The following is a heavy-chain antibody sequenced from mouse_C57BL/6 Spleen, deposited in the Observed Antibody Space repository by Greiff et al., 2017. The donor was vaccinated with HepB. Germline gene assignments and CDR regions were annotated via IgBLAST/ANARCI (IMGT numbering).Heavy chain of an antibody. J-gene: IGHJ2*01. CDR1: GYTFTDYY. D-gene: IGHD2-3*01. CDR2: IYPGSGNT. V-gene: IGHV1-76*01. Sequence: QVHVKQSGAELVRPGASVKLSCKASGYTFTDYYINWVKQRPGQGLEWIARIYPGSGNTYYNEKFKGKATLTAEKSSSTAYMQLSSLTSEDSAVYFCARSGIYDGYYYYFDYWGQGTTLTVSS. CDR3: ARSGIYDGYYYYFDY.